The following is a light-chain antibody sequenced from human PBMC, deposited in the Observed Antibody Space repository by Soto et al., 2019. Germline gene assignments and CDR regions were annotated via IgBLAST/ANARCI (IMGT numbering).Light chain of an antibody. CDR3: QQFHNWPRT. Sequence: EIVMTQSPATLSVSPGARATLSCRASHSISSPLVWYQQTPGQAPRLVIYDASTRSTGITARFSVSGSGTAFTLTITSLQSEDCAVYFCQQFHNWPRTFGKGTKLEIK. V-gene: IGKV3-15*01. J-gene: IGKJ2*01. CDR1: HSISSP. CDR2: DAS.